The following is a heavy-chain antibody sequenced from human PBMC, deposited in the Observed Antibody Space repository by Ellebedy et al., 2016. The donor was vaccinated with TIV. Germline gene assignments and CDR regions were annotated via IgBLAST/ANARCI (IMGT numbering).Heavy chain of an antibody. D-gene: IGHD5-12*01. CDR2: INHSGST. J-gene: IGHJ4*02. Sequence: SETLSLTCAVFGESFSGYYWSWIRQHPGKGLEWIGNINHSGSTYYNPSLRSRVTIPVDTSKNQFSLKLSSVTAADTAVYYCARHVDGGYDLPFDYWGQGTRVSVSS. CDR1: GESFSGYY. V-gene: IGHV4-34*01. CDR3: ARHVDGGYDLPFDY.